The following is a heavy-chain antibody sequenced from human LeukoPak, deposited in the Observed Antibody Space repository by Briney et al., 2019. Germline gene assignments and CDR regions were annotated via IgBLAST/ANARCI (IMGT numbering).Heavy chain of an antibody. D-gene: IGHD2-2*02. J-gene: IGHJ5*02. CDR1: VRSISSYY. V-gene: IGHV4-59*08. CDR3: ARLWIVVVPATIYRWFDP. CDR2: IHYSGST. Sequence: SETLSLTCTVAVRSISSYYWSWIRQPPGKGREWVGYIHYSGSTNYNPSIKSRVTISVETSTNQLPLKLSSVTAADTDVYYCARLWIVVVPATIYRWFDPWGQGTLVTVSS.